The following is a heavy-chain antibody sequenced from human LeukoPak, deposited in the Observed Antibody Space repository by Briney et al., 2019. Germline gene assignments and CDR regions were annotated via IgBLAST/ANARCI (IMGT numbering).Heavy chain of an antibody. J-gene: IGHJ4*02. CDR2: IDTDGSNT. CDR3: TRGGTTLDY. CDR1: GFTFSSYW. V-gene: IGHV3-74*01. D-gene: IGHD1-7*01. Sequence: PGGFLRLSCAASGFTFSSYWMHWVRQAPGKGLVWVSRIDTDGSNTAYADSVKGRFTISRDNAKNTLYLQMNSLRAEDTAVYYCTRGGTTLDYWGQGTLVTVSS.